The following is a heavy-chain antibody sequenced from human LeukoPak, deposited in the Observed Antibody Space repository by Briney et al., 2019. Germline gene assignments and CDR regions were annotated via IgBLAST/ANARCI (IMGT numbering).Heavy chain of an antibody. CDR1: GFTFSSYG. D-gene: IGHD6-19*01. CDR3: AKDYSSYSSGWYRF. V-gene: IGHV3-30*18. J-gene: IGHJ4*02. CDR2: ISYDGSNK. Sequence: PGGSLRLSCAASGFTFSSYGMHWVRQAPGKGLEWVAFISYDGSNKYYADSVKGRFTISRDNSKNTLYLQMNSLRAEDTAVYYCAKDYSSYSSGWYRFWGQGTLVTVSS.